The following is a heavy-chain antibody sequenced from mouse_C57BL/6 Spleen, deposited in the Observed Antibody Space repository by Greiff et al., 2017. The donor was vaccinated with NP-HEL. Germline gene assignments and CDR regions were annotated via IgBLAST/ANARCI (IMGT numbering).Heavy chain of an antibody. CDR2: IRSKSNNYAT. CDR3: VRQANCNGSSSPFDY. V-gene: IGHV10-1*01. Sequence: EVQRVESGGGLVQPKGSLKLSCAASGFSFNTYAMNWVRQAPGKGLEWVARIRSKSNNYATYYAASVKDRFTISRDDSESMLYLQMNNMKTEDTTMYYCVRQANCNGSSSPFDYWGQGTTLTVSS. CDR1: GFSFNTYA. D-gene: IGHD1-1*01. J-gene: IGHJ2*01.